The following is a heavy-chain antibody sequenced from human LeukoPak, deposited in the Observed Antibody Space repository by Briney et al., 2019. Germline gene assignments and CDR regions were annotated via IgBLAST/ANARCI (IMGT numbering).Heavy chain of an antibody. CDR3: ANGGYSGSYFED. CDR2: MYTRGRT. V-gene: IGHV4-4*07. Sequence: SETLCLTCTVSGASIDTYYWSWVRQPAGKGLEWIGRMYTRGRTHYSPSLESRLTMSVGTSKNQFSLKLTSVTAADTAVYYCANGGYSGSYFEDWGQGTLVTVSS. D-gene: IGHD1-26*01. J-gene: IGHJ4*02. CDR1: GASIDTYY.